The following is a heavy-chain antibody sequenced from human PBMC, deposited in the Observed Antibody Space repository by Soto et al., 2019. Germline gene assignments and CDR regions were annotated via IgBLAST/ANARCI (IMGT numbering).Heavy chain of an antibody. V-gene: IGHV3-21*01. CDR3: ARDYYDSSEYYYYGMDV. CDR1: GFTFSSYS. J-gene: IGHJ6*02. CDR2: ISSSSSYI. Sequence: GCLRLSFAACGFTFSSYSMNWVRQAPGKGLEWVSSISSSSSYIYYADSVKGRFTISRDNAKNSLYLQMNSLRAEDTAVYYCARDYYDSSEYYYYGMDVWGQGTTVTVSS. D-gene: IGHD3-22*01.